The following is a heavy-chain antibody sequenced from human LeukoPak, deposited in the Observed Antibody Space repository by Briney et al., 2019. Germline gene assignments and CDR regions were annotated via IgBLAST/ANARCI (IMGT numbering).Heavy chain of an antibody. D-gene: IGHD2-2*03. V-gene: IGHV3-23*01. CDR1: GFTFSSYA. J-gene: IGHJ6*02. CDR2: ISGSGGST. Sequence: GGSLRLSCAASGFTFSSYAMSWARQAPGKGLEWVSAISGSGGSTYYADSVKGRFTISRDNSKNTLYLQMNSLRADDTAVYYCAKGLDGSYFYYGLDVWGQGTTVTVSS. CDR3: AKGLDGSYFYYGLDV.